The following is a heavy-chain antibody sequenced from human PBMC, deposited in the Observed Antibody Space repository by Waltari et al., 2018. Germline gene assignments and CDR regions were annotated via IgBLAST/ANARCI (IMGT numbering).Heavy chain of an antibody. CDR3: ARARNWNTPHDY. D-gene: IGHD1-20*01. Sequence: QLQLQESGPGLVKPSETLSLTCSVSGDSVSSNNSYWGWIRQPPGKGLEWIGEINHSGSTNDNPSLKSRVTISVDTSKNQFSLKLSSVTAADTAVYYCARARNWNTPHDYWGQGTLVTVSS. CDR2: INHSGST. CDR1: GDSVSSNNSY. J-gene: IGHJ4*02. V-gene: IGHV4-39*07.